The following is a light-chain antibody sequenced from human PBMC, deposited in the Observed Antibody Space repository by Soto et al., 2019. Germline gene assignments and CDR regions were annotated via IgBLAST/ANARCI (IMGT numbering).Light chain of an antibody. CDR2: GNS. Sequence: QSVLTQPPSVSGAPGQRVTISCTGSSSNIGAGYDVHWYQQLPGTAPKLLIYGNSNRPSGVPDRFSGSKSDTSASLAITGLQAEDEADYYCQSYDNSLFYVFGTGTKLTV. V-gene: IGLV1-40*01. J-gene: IGLJ1*01. CDR1: SSNIGAGYD. CDR3: QSYDNSLFYV.